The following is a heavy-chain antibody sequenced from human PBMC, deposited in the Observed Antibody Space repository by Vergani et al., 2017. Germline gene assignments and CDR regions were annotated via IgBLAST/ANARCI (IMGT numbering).Heavy chain of an antibody. J-gene: IGHJ5*02. D-gene: IGHD6-19*01. CDR3: AHNVGGVAGSWANWFDP. CDR2: IYWDDDK. V-gene: IGHV2-5*08. CDR1: GGSISSGGYY. Sequence: QESGPGLVKPSQTLSLTCTVSGGSISSGGYYWSWIRQHPGKGLEWLALIYWDDDKRYSPSLKSRLTITKDTTKNQVVLTMTNMDPVDTATYYCAHNVGGVAGSWANWFDPWGQGTLVTVAS.